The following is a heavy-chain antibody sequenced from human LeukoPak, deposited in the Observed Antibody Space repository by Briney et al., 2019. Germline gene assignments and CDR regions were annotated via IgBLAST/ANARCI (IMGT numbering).Heavy chain of an antibody. CDR1: GFTFSSYA. D-gene: IGHD3-16*01. J-gene: IGHJ6*03. CDR2: IIDRGEST. Sequence: GGSLRLSCAASGFTFSSYAMSWVRQAPGKGLEWVSGIIDRGESTYYANFAKGRFTISRDNSNNTLYLQMNSLRAEDTAVYYCAKLGGQELHNYYVAVCGKGTTVAVSS. V-gene: IGHV3-23*01. CDR3: AKLGGQELHNYYVAV.